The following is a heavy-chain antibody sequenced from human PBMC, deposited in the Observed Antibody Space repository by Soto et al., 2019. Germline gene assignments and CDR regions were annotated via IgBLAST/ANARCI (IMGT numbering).Heavy chain of an antibody. CDR1: GFSFSSYA. D-gene: IGHD3-22*01. Sequence: GGSLRLSCAASGFSFSSYAMSWVRQAPPQGLEWVSSISTRGGRTYSADSVKGRFSISRDNSANAVYLDMDNLRAEDTGIYYCAKEFDYDASGQYSDLYFDSWGQGPLFTAPQ. CDR2: ISTRGGRT. CDR3: AKEFDYDASGQYSDLYFDS. V-gene: IGHV3-23*01. J-gene: IGHJ4*02.